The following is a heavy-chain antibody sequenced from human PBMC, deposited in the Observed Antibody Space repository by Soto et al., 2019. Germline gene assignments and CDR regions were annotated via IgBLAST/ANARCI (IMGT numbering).Heavy chain of an antibody. CDR1: GGSISSYD. J-gene: IGHJ5*02. V-gene: IGHV4-59*08. CDR3: ATMGYYYDSSGYYKFDP. D-gene: IGHD3-22*01. CDR2: IYYSGSS. Sequence: SETLCLTCTVSGGSISSYDWSRIRQPPGKGLEWIGDIYYSGSSNYNPSLKSRVTISVDTSKTQFSLKLSSVTAADTAVYYCATMGYYYDSSGYYKFDPWGQGTLVTVSS.